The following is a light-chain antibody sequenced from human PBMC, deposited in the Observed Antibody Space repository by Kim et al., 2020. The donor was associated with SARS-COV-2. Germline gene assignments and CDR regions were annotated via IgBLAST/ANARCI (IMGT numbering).Light chain of an antibody. CDR1: ELAGKY. V-gene: IGLV3-1*01. CDR3: QAWDSTTAV. Sequence: SYELTQPPSVSVSPGQTASISCSGDELAGKYACWYQQKPRQSPILLIYQDNKRPSGIPERFSGSSSVNSATLTIRETQAVDEADYYCQAWDSTTAVFGAGTKLTVL. CDR2: QDN. J-gene: IGLJ2*01.